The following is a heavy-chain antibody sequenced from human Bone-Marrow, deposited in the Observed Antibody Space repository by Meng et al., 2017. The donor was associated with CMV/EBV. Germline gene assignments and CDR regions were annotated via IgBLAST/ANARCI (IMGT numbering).Heavy chain of an antibody. CDR3: AKDRKRGYSGYDRSDY. D-gene: IGHD5-12*01. Sequence: FTFSSYAMSWVRQAPGKGLEWVSAISGSGGSTYYADSVKDRFTISRDNSKNTLYLQMNSLRAEDTAVYYCAKDRKRGYSGYDRSDYWGQGTLVTVSS. J-gene: IGHJ4*02. CDR2: ISGSGGST. V-gene: IGHV3-23*01. CDR1: FTFSSYA.